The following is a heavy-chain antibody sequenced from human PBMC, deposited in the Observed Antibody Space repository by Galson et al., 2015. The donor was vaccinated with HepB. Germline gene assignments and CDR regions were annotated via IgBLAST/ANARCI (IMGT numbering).Heavy chain of an antibody. CDR3: AKDANWNYGFADY. V-gene: IGHV3-30*18. D-gene: IGHD1-7*01. Sequence: MHWVRQAPGKGLEWVAVISYDGSNKYYADSVKGRFTISRDNSKNTLYLQMNSLRAEDTAVYYCAKDANWNYGFADYWGQGTLVTVSS. J-gene: IGHJ4*02. CDR2: ISYDGSNK.